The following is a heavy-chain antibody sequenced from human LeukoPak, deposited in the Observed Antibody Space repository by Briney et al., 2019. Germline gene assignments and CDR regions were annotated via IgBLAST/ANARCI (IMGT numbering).Heavy chain of an antibody. CDR3: ARAPRLSDY. Sequence: GGSLRLSCAASGFTFSDYYMSWIRQAPGKGLEWVAYISNSGDTMYYADSVKGRFTISRDNAQNSLYLQMNSLRAEDTAVYYCARAPRLSDYWGQGTLVTVSS. J-gene: IGHJ4*02. CDR1: GFTFSDYY. V-gene: IGHV3-11*01. D-gene: IGHD6-25*01. CDR2: ISNSGDTM.